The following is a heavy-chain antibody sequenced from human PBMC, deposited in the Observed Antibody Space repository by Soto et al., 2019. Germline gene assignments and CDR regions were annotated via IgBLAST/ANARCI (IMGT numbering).Heavy chain of an antibody. CDR2: IYWNDDK. CDR1: GFSLSTSGVG. V-gene: IGHV2-5*01. CDR3: EKMGKMATITATFDY. J-gene: IGHJ4*02. Sequence: SGPTLVNPTQTLTLTCTFSGFSLSTSGVGVGWIRQPPGRALEWLILIYWNDDKRYSPSLKSRLTITKDTSKNQVVLTMTNMDPVETATYYCEKMGKMATITATFDYWGQGTLVTVPS. D-gene: IGHD4-4*01.